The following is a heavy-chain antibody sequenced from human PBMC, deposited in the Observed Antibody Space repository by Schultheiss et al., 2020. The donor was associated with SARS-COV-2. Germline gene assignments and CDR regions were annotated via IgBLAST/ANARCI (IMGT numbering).Heavy chain of an antibody. CDR3: ARDQKGYYNSNWFDP. V-gene: IGHV3-73*01. CDR2: IRSKANSYAT. D-gene: IGHD1-1*01. CDR1: GFTFSSYA. J-gene: IGHJ5*02. Sequence: GESLKISCAASGFTFSSYAMSWVRQAPGKGLEWVGRIRSKANSYATAYAASVKGRFTISRDDSKNTAYLQMNSLKTEDTAVYYCARDQKGYYNSNWFDPWGQGTLVTVSS.